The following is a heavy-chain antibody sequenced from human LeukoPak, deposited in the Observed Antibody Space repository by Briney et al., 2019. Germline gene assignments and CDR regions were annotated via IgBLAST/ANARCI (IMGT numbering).Heavy chain of an antibody. CDR2: LSSSGSAV. D-gene: IGHD5-24*01. J-gene: IGHJ4*02. CDR3: VRGDGRDY. CDR1: GFTFSTYA. V-gene: IGHV3-21*01. Sequence: KAGGSLRLSCAASGFTFSTYAMHWVRQAPGKGLEWVSSLSSSGSAVFYADSVKGRFTISRDNTKNSLYLQMSSLRAEDTAVYYCVRGDGRDYWGQGTLVTVSS.